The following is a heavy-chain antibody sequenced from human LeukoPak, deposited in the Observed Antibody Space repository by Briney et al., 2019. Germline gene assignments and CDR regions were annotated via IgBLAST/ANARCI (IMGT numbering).Heavy chain of an antibody. CDR1: GFTFSSYA. V-gene: IGHV3-30-3*01. CDR2: ISYDGSNK. D-gene: IGHD3-3*01. J-gene: IGHJ3*02. CDR3: ARDFTIFDAFDI. Sequence: GGSLRLSCAASGFTFSSYAMHWVRQAPGKGLEWVAVISYDGSNKYYADSVKGRFTISRDNTQNSLYLQMNSLRAEDTAVYYCARDFTIFDAFDIWGQGTMVTVSS.